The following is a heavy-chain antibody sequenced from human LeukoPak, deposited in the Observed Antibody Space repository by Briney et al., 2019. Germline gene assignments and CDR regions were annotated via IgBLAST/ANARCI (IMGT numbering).Heavy chain of an antibody. D-gene: IGHD3-9*01. V-gene: IGHV3-49*03. J-gene: IGHJ5*02. CDR2: IRSKAYGGTT. CDR3: AKDRSLLRYFDLNWFDP. Sequence: GGSLRLSCTASGFTFGDYAMSWFRQAPGKGLEWVGFIRSKAYGGTTEYAASVKGRFTISRDNSKNTLYLQMNSLRAEDTAVYYCAKDRSLLRYFDLNWFDPWGQGTLVTVSS. CDR1: GFTFGDYA.